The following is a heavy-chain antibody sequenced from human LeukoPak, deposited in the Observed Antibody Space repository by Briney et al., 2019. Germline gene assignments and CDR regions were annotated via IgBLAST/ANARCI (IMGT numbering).Heavy chain of an antibody. Sequence: ASVKVSCKASGYTFTGYYMHWVRQAPGQGLEWMGWINPNSGGTNYAQKFQGRVTMTRDTSISTAYMELSRLRSDDTAVYYCARESDRYYDSSGPDGYWGQGTLVTVSS. V-gene: IGHV1-2*02. CDR1: GYTFTGYY. CDR3: ARESDRYYDSSGPDGY. J-gene: IGHJ4*02. CDR2: INPNSGGT. D-gene: IGHD3-22*01.